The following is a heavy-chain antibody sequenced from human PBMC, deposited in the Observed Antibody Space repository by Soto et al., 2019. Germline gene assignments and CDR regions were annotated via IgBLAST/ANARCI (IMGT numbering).Heavy chain of an antibody. CDR1: GFIVSSNY. J-gene: IGHJ4*02. CDR2: IYSGGST. Sequence: GGSLRLSCAASGFIVSSNYMTWVRQAPGKGLEWLSVIYSGGSTYYADSVKDRFTLSRDNSKNTLFLQLNSLKPEDTAVYYCATFHGSGHWGQGTLVTVSS. V-gene: IGHV3-53*01. CDR3: ATFHGSGH. D-gene: IGHD2-15*01.